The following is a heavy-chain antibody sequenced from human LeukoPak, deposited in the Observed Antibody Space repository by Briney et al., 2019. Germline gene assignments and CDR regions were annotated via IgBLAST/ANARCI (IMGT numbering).Heavy chain of an antibody. CDR3: ARRLRGDNYDILAGYYREYDY. J-gene: IGHJ4*02. D-gene: IGHD3-9*01. V-gene: IGHV1-69*01. CDR1: GGTFSSYA. CDR2: IIPIFGTA. Sequence: VTLSCTASGGTFSSYAISWVRRAPGQGLEWMRGIIPIFGTANYAQKFQGRVTITADESTSTSYRELSSLRSEDAAVYYCARRLRGDNYDILAGYYREYDYWGQGTLVTVSS.